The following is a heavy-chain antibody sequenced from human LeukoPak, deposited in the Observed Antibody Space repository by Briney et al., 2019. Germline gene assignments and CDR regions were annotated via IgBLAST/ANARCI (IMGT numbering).Heavy chain of an antibody. Sequence: ASVKVSCKASGYTFTGYYMHWVRQAPGQGLEWMGWINPNSGGTNYAQKFQGRVTMTRDTSISTAYMELSRLRSDDTAVYSCARVSGCSGGSCYSFGYWGQGTLVTVSS. CDR1: GYTFTGYY. D-gene: IGHD2-15*01. J-gene: IGHJ4*02. CDR2: INPNSGGT. V-gene: IGHV1-2*02. CDR3: ARVSGCSGGSCYSFGY.